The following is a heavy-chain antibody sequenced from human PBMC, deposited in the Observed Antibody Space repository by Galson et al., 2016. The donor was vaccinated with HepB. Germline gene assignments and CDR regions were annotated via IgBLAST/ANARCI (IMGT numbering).Heavy chain of an antibody. CDR2: RSAYTGDT. D-gene: IGHD3-9*01. V-gene: IGHV1-18*01. J-gene: IGHJ3*02. CDR3: ARDYIAFDSAFEI. CDR1: GYNVSSFG. Sequence: SVKVSCKGSGYNVSSFGVTWVRQAPGQGLEWVGWRSAYTGDTQYAKKFQGRLTMTTDTSTNIAYMELRRLRHDDTAVYFCARDYIAFDSAFEIWGQGTLVTVS.